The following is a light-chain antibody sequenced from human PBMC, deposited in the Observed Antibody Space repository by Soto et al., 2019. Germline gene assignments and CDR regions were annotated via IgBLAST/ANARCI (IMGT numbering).Light chain of an antibody. CDR3: QQYDNRLWT. V-gene: IGKV1-33*01. CDR1: PDISNY. J-gene: IGKJ1*01. Sequence: DIQMTQSPSSLSASVGDRVTITCQASPDISNYLNWYQQKPGKAPKLLIYDASNLEKGVPSRFSGSGSGTDFTFTISSLQPEDIATYYCQQYDNRLWTFGHGPKVESK. CDR2: DAS.